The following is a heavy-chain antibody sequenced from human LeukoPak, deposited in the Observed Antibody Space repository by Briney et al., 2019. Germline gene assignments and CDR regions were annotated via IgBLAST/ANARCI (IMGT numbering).Heavy chain of an antibody. Sequence: SETLSLTCTVSGGSISSGSYYWSWIRQPAGKGLEWIGRIYTSGSTNYNPSLKSRVTISVDTSKNQFSLKLSSVTAADTAVYYCARDYDILTGFDYWGQGTLVTVSS. J-gene: IGHJ4*02. CDR2: IYTSGST. D-gene: IGHD3-9*01. CDR1: GGSISSGSYY. V-gene: IGHV4-61*02. CDR3: ARDYDILTGFDY.